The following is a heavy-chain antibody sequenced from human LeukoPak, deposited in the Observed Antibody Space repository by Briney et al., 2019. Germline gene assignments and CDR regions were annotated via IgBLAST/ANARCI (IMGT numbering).Heavy chain of an antibody. CDR3: AKDTPDSSSWYNVWIYYYMDV. Sequence: QAGGSLRLSCAASGFTFSSYGMHWVRQAPGKGLEWVAFIRYDGSNKYYADSVKGRFTISRDNSKNTLYLQMNSLRAEDTAVYYCAKDTPDSSSWYNVWIYYYMDVWGKGTTVTISS. CDR2: IRYDGSNK. V-gene: IGHV3-30*02. J-gene: IGHJ6*03. CDR1: GFTFSSYG. D-gene: IGHD6-13*01.